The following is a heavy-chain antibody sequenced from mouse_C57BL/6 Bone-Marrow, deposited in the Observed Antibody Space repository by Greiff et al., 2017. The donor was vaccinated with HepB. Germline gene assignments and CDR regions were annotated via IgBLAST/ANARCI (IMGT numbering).Heavy chain of an antibody. Sequence: EVQGVESGGGLVQPGGSLKLSCAASGFTFSDYGMAWVRQAPRKGPEWVAFISNLAYSIYYADTVTGRFTISRENAKNTLYLDMSSLRSEDTAMYYCARKGDYYGSSYWYFDVWGTGTTVTVSS. V-gene: IGHV5-15*01. CDR2: ISNLAYSI. D-gene: IGHD1-1*01. CDR3: ARKGDYYGSSYWYFDV. CDR1: GFTFSDYG. J-gene: IGHJ1*03.